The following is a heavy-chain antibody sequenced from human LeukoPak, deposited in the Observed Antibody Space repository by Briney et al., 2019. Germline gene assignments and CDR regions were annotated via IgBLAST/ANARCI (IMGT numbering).Heavy chain of an antibody. Sequence: SVKVSCKASGGTFSSYAISWVRQAPGQGLEWMGRIIPILGIANYAQKFQGRVTITADKSTSTAYMELSSLRSEDTAVYYCARDLYSISRVTHWGQGTLVTVSS. J-gene: IGHJ4*02. V-gene: IGHV1-69*04. CDR2: IIPILGIA. CDR1: GGTFSSYA. D-gene: IGHD6-13*01. CDR3: ARDLYSISRVTH.